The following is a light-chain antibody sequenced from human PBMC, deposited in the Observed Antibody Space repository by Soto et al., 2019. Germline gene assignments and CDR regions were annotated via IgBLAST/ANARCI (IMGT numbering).Light chain of an antibody. J-gene: IGKJ2*01. Sequence: DIQMTQSPSTLSASVGDTVTITCRASQSISNWLAWYQQKPGQAPKLLIHKASTLESGVPSRFSGSGSGTEFTLTSSSLQPADFATFYCQQYDRFPYTFGQGTKLEIK. CDR2: KAS. CDR3: QQYDRFPYT. V-gene: IGKV1-5*03. CDR1: QSISNW.